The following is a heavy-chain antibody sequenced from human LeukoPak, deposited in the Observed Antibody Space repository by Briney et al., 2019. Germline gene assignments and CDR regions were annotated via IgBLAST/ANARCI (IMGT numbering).Heavy chain of an antibody. V-gene: IGHV4-34*01. Sequence: SETLSLTCTVSGGSISSYYWSWIRQPPGKGLEWIGEINHSGSTNYNPSLKSRVTISVDTSKNQFSLKLSSVTAADTAVYYCARLSSGQTNKYYYYYYMDVWGKGTTVTISS. J-gene: IGHJ6*03. CDR2: INHSGST. CDR3: ARLSSGQTNKYYYYYYMDV. D-gene: IGHD5-12*01. CDR1: GGSISSYY.